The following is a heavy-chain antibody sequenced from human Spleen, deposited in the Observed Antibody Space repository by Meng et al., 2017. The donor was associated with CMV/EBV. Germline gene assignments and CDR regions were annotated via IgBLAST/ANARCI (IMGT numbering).Heavy chain of an antibody. CDR3: ARLVVPSATIYYFDY. D-gene: IGHD2-2*01. CDR2: INPSGGSA. J-gene: IGHJ4*02. Sequence: ASVKVPCKASGYTFNTYYIHWVRQAPGQVLEWMGVINPSGGSASYAQKFQGRVTMTRDTSTSTVYMEVSSLRSEDTAVYYCARLVVPSATIYYFDYWGQGTLVTVSS. V-gene: IGHV1-46*02. CDR1: GYTFNTYY.